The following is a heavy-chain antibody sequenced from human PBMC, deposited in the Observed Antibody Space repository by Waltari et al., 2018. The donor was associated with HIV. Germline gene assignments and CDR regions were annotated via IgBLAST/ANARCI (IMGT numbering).Heavy chain of an antibody. CDR2: IYYSGST. Sequence: QVQLQESGPGLVKPSETLSLTCTVSGGSISSYYWSWIRQPPGKGLEWLGYIYYSGSTNYNPPLKSRVTISVDTSKNQFSLKLSSVTAADTAVYYCAREMKGTSKNAFDIWGQGTMVTVSS. D-gene: IGHD3-10*01. J-gene: IGHJ3*02. V-gene: IGHV4-59*01. CDR3: AREMKGTSKNAFDI. CDR1: GGSISSYY.